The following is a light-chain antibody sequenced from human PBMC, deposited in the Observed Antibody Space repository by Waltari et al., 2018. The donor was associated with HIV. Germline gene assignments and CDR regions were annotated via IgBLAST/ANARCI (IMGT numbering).Light chain of an antibody. CDR2: KDV. Sequence: SVLTQSPSLSVSPGQTARLRCYGDALPVKSSFWYQQKTGQATLVLIYKDVERPSGVPERFSASTSGTTVILTINGVQAEDEADYYCQSTDSGGTRVVFGGGTRLTVL. CDR1: ALPVKS. J-gene: IGLJ2*01. CDR3: QSTDSGGTRVV. V-gene: IGLV3-25*03.